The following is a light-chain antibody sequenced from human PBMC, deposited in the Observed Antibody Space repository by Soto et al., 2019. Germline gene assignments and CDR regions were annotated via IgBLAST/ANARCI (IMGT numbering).Light chain of an antibody. J-gene: IGKJ1*01. V-gene: IGKV1-5*03. CDR1: QRISGW. CDR2: NAS. CDR3: QQYNCYAWA. Sequence: DVQMTQSPSTLSASVGDTVTITCRASQRISGWLAWHHQKPGKAPKLLIYNASTLKSGVPSRFSGSGSGTEFTLTICSLQPDDFTTDYCQQYNCYAWAFGQGAKLDNK.